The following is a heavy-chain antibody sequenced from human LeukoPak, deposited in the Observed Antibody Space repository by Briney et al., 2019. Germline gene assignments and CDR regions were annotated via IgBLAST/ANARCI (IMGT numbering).Heavy chain of an antibody. D-gene: IGHD6-19*01. V-gene: IGHV1-2*02. CDR3: ARDGIAVAGKGWFDP. Sequence: ASVKVSCKASGYTFTGYYMHWVRQAPGQGLEWMGWINPNSGGTNYAQKFQGRVTMTRDTSISTAYMELNRLRSDDTAVYYCARDGIAVAGKGWFDPWGQGTLVTVSS. J-gene: IGHJ5*02. CDR1: GYTFTGYY. CDR2: INPNSGGT.